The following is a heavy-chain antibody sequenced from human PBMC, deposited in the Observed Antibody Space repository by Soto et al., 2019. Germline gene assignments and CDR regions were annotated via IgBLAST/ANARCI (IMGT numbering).Heavy chain of an antibody. CDR1: GFTFSSYG. CDR3: GGSTAAGNWFDP. V-gene: IGHV3-33*01. Sequence: QVQLVESGGGVVQPGRSLRLSCAASGFTFSSYGMHWVRQAPGKGLEWVAVIWYDGSNKYYADSVKGRFTISRDNSKNTLYLQMNRLRAEDTAVYFCGGSTAAGNWFDPWGQGTLVIVSS. D-gene: IGHD6-13*01. CDR2: IWYDGSNK. J-gene: IGHJ5*02.